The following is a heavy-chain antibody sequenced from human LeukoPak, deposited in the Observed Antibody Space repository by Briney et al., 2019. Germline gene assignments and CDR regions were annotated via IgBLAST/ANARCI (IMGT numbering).Heavy chain of an antibody. V-gene: IGHV3-15*01. CDR2: IKSNSDGGTT. D-gene: IGHD6-13*01. CDR1: GIFFTDAW. J-gene: IGHJ4*02. Sequence: GGSLRLSCTVSGIFFTDAWMSWVRQSPGKGLEWFGRIKSNSDGGTTDYGAPVKGRLIISRDDARNTLYLEMNSLQSEDTGMYYCTRDISAVAHDYWGQGTLVAVSS. CDR3: TRDISAVAHDY.